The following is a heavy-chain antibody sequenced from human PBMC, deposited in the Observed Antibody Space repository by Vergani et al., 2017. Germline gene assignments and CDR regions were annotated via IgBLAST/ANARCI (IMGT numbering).Heavy chain of an antibody. D-gene: IGHD6-13*01. CDR2: IRNKAYGGTT. V-gene: IGHV3-49*04. Sequence: EVQLVESGGGLVPPGRSLRLSCAASGFSFGDYAMTWVRQAPGKGLEWVAFIRNKAYGGTTEYAASVKGRFTISRDDSKRLAYLQMNSLKTEDTAVYYCTRDLISSSWSPNWFDPWGQGTLVTVSS. CDR3: TRDLISSSWSPNWFDP. CDR1: GFSFGDYA. J-gene: IGHJ5*02.